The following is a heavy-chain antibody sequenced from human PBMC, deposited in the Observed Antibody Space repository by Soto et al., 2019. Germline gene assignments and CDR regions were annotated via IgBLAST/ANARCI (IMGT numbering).Heavy chain of an antibody. CDR1: GGSISSYY. CDR2: MYYSGST. D-gene: IGHD7-27*01. Sequence: QVQLQESGPGLVKPSETLSLTCTVSGGSISSYYWSWIRQPPGKGLEWIGNMYYSGSTNYNPSLKIRVTMSVDTSKNQFSLKVSSVTAADTAMYYCTSAPGEANDAFDIWGQGTMVTVSS. CDR3: TSAPGEANDAFDI. V-gene: IGHV4-59*01. J-gene: IGHJ3*02.